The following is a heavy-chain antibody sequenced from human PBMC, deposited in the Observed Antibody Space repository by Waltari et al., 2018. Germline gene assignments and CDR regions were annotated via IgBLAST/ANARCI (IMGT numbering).Heavy chain of an antibody. D-gene: IGHD2-15*01. V-gene: IGHV4-4*02. CDR3: ARDRGRGLYFDS. CDR1: GDSMSEHYW. CDR2: IHRSGRT. J-gene: IGHJ4*02. Sequence: QLQQSGPGLVKPSESLSLTCGVSGDSMSEHYWWSWVRQSPEKGLEWIGQIHRSGRTYYNPSLESRVSVSMDTSNNKFFLKLSSAIAADTTVYYCARDRGRGLYFDSWGQGTLVTVSP.